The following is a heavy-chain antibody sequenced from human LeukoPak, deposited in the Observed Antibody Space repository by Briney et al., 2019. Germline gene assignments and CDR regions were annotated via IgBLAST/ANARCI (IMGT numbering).Heavy chain of an antibody. CDR3: VRGGWELDY. D-gene: IGHD4-23*01. CDR1: GFTVRDFW. Sequence: GGSLRLSCAASGFTVRDFWMAWFRQAPGKGLEWVAHIKEDGTAKYYVDSVRGRFTISKDDDRNSLSLQMNSLRVEDTAVYYCVRGGWELDYWGQGTLVTVAS. V-gene: IGHV3-7*01. J-gene: IGHJ4*02. CDR2: IKEDGTAK.